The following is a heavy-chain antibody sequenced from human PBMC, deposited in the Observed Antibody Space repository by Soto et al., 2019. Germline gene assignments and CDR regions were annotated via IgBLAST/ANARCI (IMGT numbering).Heavy chain of an antibody. CDR3: AKDYCSGGSCYSGPFDY. CDR2: ISGGGDST. Sequence: GGSLRLSCAASGFTFSGYAMSWVRPAPGKGLEWLSTISGGGDSTYYADSVKGRFTISRDNSKNTLYLQMNSLRAEDTAVYYCAKDYCSGGSCYSGPFDYWGQGTLVTVSS. D-gene: IGHD2-15*01. CDR1: GFTFSGYA. J-gene: IGHJ4*02. V-gene: IGHV3-23*01.